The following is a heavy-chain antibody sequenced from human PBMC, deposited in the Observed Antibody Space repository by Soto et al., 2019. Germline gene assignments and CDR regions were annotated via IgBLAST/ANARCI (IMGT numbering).Heavy chain of an antibody. CDR1: GGTFSSYA. CDR3: ASPPQYSSGWLDY. Sequence: QVQLVQSGAEVKKPGSSVKVSCKASGGTFSSYAISWVRQAPGQGLEWMGGIIPIFGTANYAQKFQGRVTITADESTSTASMELGSLRSEDTAVYYSASPPQYSSGWLDYWGQGTLVTVSS. V-gene: IGHV1-69*01. D-gene: IGHD6-19*01. J-gene: IGHJ4*02. CDR2: IIPIFGTA.